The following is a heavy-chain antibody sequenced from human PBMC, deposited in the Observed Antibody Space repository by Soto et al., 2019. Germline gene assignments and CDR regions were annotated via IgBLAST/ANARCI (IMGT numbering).Heavy chain of an antibody. D-gene: IGHD2-21*02. CDR2: ISSSGSTI. V-gene: IGHV3-11*01. CDR3: ARDGPGVVVTPIGY. CDR1: GFTFSDYY. Sequence: MRLACAASGFTFSDYYMSWIRQARGKGLEWVSYISSSGSTIYYADSVKGRFTISRDNAKNSLYLQMNSLRAEDTAVYYCARDGPGVVVTPIGYWGQGTLVTVSS. J-gene: IGHJ4*02.